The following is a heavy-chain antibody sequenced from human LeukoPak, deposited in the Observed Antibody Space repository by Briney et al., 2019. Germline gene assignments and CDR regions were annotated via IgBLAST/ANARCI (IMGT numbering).Heavy chain of an antibody. CDR2: IIPIFGTA. D-gene: IGHD1-26*01. CDR1: GGTFSSYA. CDR3: ARVVRPGTQRAAFDI. Sequence: GSSVKVSCKASGGTFSSYAISWVRQAPGQELEWMGGIIPIFGTANYAQKFQGRVTITADESTSTAYMELSSLRSEDTAVYYCARVVRPGTQRAAFDIWGQGTMVTVSS. J-gene: IGHJ3*02. V-gene: IGHV1-69*01.